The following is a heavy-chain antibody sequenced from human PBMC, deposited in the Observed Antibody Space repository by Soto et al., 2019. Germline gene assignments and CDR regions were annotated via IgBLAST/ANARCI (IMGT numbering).Heavy chain of an antibody. CDR3: AIVVYRSSQYGMDV. V-gene: IGHV6-1*01. CDR2: TYYRSKWYN. CDR1: GDSASSNSAA. Sequence: SQTPSLTCAISGDSASSNSAAWNWIRQSPSRGLEWLGRTYYRSKWYNDYAVSVKSRITINPDTSKNQFSLQLNSVTPEDTAVYYCAIVVYRSSQYGMDVWGKGPSVTL. J-gene: IGHJ6*04. D-gene: IGHD6-6*01.